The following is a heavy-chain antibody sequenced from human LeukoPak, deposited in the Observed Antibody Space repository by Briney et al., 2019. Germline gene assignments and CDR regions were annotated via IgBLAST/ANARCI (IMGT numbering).Heavy chain of an antibody. CDR1: GLTFSSYA. D-gene: IGHD3-3*01. CDR3: AKVYGITIFGVLNY. J-gene: IGHJ4*02. Sequence: GGSLRLSCAASGLTFSSYAMNWVRQAPGKGLEWDSAISGSGGSTYYADSVKVRFTISRDNPKNTMYLQMNSLRAEDTAVYYCAKVYGITIFGVLNYWGQGTLVTVSS. V-gene: IGHV3-23*01. CDR2: ISGSGGST.